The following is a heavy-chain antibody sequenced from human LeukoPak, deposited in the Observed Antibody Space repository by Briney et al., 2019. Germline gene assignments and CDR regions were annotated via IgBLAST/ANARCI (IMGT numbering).Heavy chain of an antibody. V-gene: IGHV3-7*01. D-gene: IGHD1-14*01. CDR3: ATLSYRRFDY. CDR2: INEDGNEK. CDR1: GLTFSRFW. J-gene: IGHJ4*02. Sequence: PGGSLRLSCAASGLTFSRFWMIWIRQAPGKGLEWVATINEDGNEKWHADSVKGRFTISRDNARNSLYLQMNSLRAEDTAVYYCATLSYRRFDYWGRGALVTVSS.